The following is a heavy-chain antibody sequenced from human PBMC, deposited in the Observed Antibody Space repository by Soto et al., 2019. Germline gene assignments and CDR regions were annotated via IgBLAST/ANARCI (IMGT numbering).Heavy chain of an antibody. CDR2: IIPIFGTA. V-gene: IGHV1-69*06. CDR1: GGTFSTYS. Sequence: QVQLVQSGAEVKKPGSSVKVSCKTSGGTFSTYSIVWVRQAPGEGLEWMGGIIPIFGTANYAQKFKDRVTITANKSTNTAFMELRRLKSEDTAMDYCACSSGNNYGVGTNFYFDYWGQGTLVTVSS. J-gene: IGHJ4*02. D-gene: IGHD1-26*01. CDR3: ACSSGNNYGVGTNFYFDY.